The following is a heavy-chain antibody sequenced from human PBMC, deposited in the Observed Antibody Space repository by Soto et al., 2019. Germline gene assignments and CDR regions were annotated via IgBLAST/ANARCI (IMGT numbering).Heavy chain of an antibody. CDR2: ISAYNGDK. Sequence: PGASVKVSCKASGYTFINYGVSWVRQAPGQGLEWMGWISAYNGDKKYAQNVQGRVTLTTDTSTSTAYMEMRTLRSDDTAAYYCAREPNTMVSDYWGQGTLVTVSS. V-gene: IGHV1-18*01. CDR1: GYTFINYG. J-gene: IGHJ4*02. D-gene: IGHD3-10*01. CDR3: AREPNTMVSDY.